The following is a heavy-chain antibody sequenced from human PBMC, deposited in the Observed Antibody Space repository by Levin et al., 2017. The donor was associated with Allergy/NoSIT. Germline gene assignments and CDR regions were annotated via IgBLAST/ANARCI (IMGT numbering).Heavy chain of an antibody. CDR1: GGSISSSSYY. V-gene: IGHV4-39*01. CDR3: ASTDYYDILTGYAV. Sequence: SETLSLTCTVSGGSISSSSYYWGWIRQPPGKGLEWIGSIYYSGSTYYNPSLKSRVTISVDTSKNQFSLKLSSVTAADTAVYYCASTDYYDILTGYAVWGQGTLVTVSS. CDR2: IYYSGST. J-gene: IGHJ4*02. D-gene: IGHD3-9*01.